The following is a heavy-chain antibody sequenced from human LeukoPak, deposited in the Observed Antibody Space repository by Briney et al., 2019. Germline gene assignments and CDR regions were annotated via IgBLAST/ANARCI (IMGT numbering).Heavy chain of an antibody. CDR2: ISSSGSTI. CDR3: ANAKKSGSYLDY. Sequence: GGSLRLSCAASGFTFSSYEMNWVRQAPGKGLEWVSYISSSGSTIYYADSVKGRFTISRDNAKNSLYLQMNSLRAEDTAVYYCANAKKSGSYLDYWGQGTLVTVSS. D-gene: IGHD1-26*01. J-gene: IGHJ4*02. V-gene: IGHV3-48*03. CDR1: GFTFSSYE.